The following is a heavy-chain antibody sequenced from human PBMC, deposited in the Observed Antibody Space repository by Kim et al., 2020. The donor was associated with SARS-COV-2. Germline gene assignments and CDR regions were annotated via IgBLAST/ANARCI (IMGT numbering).Heavy chain of an antibody. CDR1: GGSISSGGYY. J-gene: IGHJ3*02. CDR2: IYYSGST. Sequence: SETLSLTCTVSGGSISSGGYYWSWIRQHPGKGLEWIGYIYYSGSTYYNPSLKSRVTISVDTSKNQFSLKLSSVTAADTAVYYCARDYYDSSGYLSPDSDGRIWGQGTMVTVSS. CDR3: ARDYYDSSGYLSPDSDGRI. D-gene: IGHD3-22*01. V-gene: IGHV4-31*03.